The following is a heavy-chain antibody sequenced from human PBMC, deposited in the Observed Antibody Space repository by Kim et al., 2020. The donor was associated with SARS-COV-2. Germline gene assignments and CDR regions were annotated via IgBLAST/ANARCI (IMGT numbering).Heavy chain of an antibody. Sequence: SETLSLTCTVSGGSISSYYWSWIRQPPGKGLEWIGYIYYSGSTNYNPSLKSRVTISVDTSKNQFSLKLSSVTAADTAVYYCARGGLRFRSNWFDPWGQGTLVTVSS. CDR1: GGSISSYY. V-gene: IGHV4-59*01. J-gene: IGHJ5*02. CDR3: ARGGLRFRSNWFDP. D-gene: IGHD4-17*01. CDR2: IYYSGST.